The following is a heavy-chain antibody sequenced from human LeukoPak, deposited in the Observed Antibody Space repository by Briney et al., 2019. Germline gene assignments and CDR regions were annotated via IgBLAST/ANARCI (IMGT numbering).Heavy chain of an antibody. D-gene: IGHD6-13*01. CDR1: GGSFSGYY. CDR2: INHSGST. Sequence: SETLSLTCAVYGGSFSGYYWSWIRQPPGKGLEWIGEINHSGSTNYNPSLKSRVTISVDTSKNQFSLKLSSVTAADTAVYYCARKKGYSSSPIPRVYYYYYMDVWGKGTTVTVSS. J-gene: IGHJ6*03. V-gene: IGHV4-34*01. CDR3: ARKKGYSSSPIPRVYYYYYMDV.